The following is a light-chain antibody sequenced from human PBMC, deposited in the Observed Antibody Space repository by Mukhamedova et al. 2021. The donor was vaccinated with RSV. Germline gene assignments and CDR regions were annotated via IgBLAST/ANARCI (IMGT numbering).Light chain of an antibody. Sequence: WYQRRVHGKAPQRLIYLADKLQSEVPLRFSGSGSGTEFTLTISSLQPEDFGTYYCLQYANFPPTFGQGTEVEAK. CDR2: LAD. V-gene: IGKV1-17*01. J-gene: IGKJ1*01. CDR3: LQYANFPPT.